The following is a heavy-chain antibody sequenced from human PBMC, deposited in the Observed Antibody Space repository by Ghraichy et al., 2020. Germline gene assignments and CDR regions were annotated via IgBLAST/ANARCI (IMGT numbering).Heavy chain of an antibody. CDR3: ARSGIKGSKGLDY. Sequence: SETLSLTCTVSGGSISTDNWWSWVRQPPGKELEWIGEIYPSGTTNYNPSLVSRVTMSVDKSKNQFSLQLNSVTAADTAVYYCARSGIKGSKGLDYWGQGTLVTVSS. D-gene: IGHD1-14*01. V-gene: IGHV4-4*02. CDR2: IYPSGTT. CDR1: GGSISTDNW. J-gene: IGHJ4*02.